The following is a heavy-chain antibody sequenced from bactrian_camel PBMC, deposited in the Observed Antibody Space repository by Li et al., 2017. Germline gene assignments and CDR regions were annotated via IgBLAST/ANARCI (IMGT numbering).Heavy chain of an antibody. V-gene: IGHV3S40*01. CDR2: INSNGST. Sequence: VQLVESGGGLVQPGGSLTLSCVASGFPFSSYGLSWVRLPPGKDLEYVSTINSNGSTYYRTTVEGRFTISQDNANGTLYLQMDSLRPEDTAMYYCASGPWGYCTRTRWEGGMNNWVKGTQVTVS. J-gene: IGHJ7*01. CDR1: GFPFSSYG. D-gene: IGHD1*01.